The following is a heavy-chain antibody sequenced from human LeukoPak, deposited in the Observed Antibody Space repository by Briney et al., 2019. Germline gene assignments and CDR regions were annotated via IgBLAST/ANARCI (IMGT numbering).Heavy chain of an antibody. Sequence: VASVKVPCKASGYTFTSYGISWVRQAPGQRLEWMGWISAYNGNTNYAQKLQGRVTMTTDTSTSTAYMELRSLRSDDTAVYYCARDLVGLNGYNIDYWGQGTLVTVSS. CDR3: ARDLVGLNGYNIDY. V-gene: IGHV1-18*01. CDR1: GYTFTSYG. J-gene: IGHJ4*02. CDR2: ISAYNGNT. D-gene: IGHD5-24*01.